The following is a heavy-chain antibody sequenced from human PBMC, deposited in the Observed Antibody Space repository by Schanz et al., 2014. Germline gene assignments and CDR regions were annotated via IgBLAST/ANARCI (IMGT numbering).Heavy chain of an antibody. CDR2: IHQSGGT. CDR3: AKFLYDDPS. Sequence: QVQLQESGPGLVKPSETLSLTCSVSGGDIGNYYWSWIRQPPGKGLEWIGYIHQSGGTNYNPSLKSRVTILVDTSKNQFPLRLPSLTAADTAVYYCAKFLYDDPSGGQGTLVTVSS. CDR1: GGDIGNYY. D-gene: IGHD3-3*01. J-gene: IGHJ4*02. V-gene: IGHV4-59*08.